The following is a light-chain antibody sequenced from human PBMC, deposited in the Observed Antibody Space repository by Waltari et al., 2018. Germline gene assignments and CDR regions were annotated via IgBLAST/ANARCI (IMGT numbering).Light chain of an antibody. CDR3: QSFDVSLSGGVI. V-gene: IGLV1-40*01. J-gene: IGLJ2*01. Sequence: QSVLTQPPSVSGAPGQRGTISCTGTSSNLGAGHDDPWYQGFSGTAPKLLIYGNNKRPSGVPDRFSGSKSGMSASLAITGLQAEDEADYYCQSFDVSLSGGVIFGGGTKVTVL. CDR2: GNN. CDR1: SSNLGAGHD.